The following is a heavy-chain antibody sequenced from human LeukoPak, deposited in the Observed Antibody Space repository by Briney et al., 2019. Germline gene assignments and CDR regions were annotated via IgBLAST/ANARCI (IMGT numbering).Heavy chain of an antibody. CDR1: GGSFSGYY. D-gene: IGHD3-3*01. CDR3: ARGSGETIFGVVITRFDP. CDR2: INHSGST. Sequence: PSETLSLTCAVYGGSFSGYYWSWIRQPPGKGLEWIGEINHSGSTNYNPSLKSRVTISVDTSKNQFSLKLSSVTAADTAAYYCARGSGETIFGVVITRFDPWGQGTLVTVSS. V-gene: IGHV4-34*01. J-gene: IGHJ5*02.